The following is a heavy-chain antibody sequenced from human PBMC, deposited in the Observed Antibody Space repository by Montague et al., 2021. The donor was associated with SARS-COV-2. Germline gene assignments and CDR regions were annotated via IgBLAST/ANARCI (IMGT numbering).Heavy chain of an antibody. V-gene: IGHV4-39*02. CDR1: GGSITNNIDY. D-gene: IGHD3-22*01. CDR3: ARLKRYFDSSGSLSAFDF. J-gene: IGHJ3*01. CDR2: IYYTGNT. Sequence: SETLSLTCTVSGGSITNNIDYWAWIRQPPGKGLEWIGSIYYTGNTYYXXXLKGRVTISVVTSKNHFTLKLSSVTAAETAVYYCARLKRYFDSSGSLSAFDFWVQGTKVTVSS.